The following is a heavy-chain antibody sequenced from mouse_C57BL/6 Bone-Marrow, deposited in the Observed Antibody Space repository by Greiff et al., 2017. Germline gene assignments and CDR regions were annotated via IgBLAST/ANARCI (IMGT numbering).Heavy chain of an antibody. CDR1: GFTFSDAW. CDR3: SRYYGSSEFYAMDY. CDR2: IRNKANNHAT. J-gene: IGHJ4*01. Sequence: EVQLVESGGGLVQPGGSMKLSCAASGFTFSDAWMDWVRQSPEKGLEWVAEIRNKANNHATYYAESVKGRFTISRDDSKSSVYLQMNSLRAEDTGIYYCSRYYGSSEFYAMDYWGQGTSVTVSS. D-gene: IGHD1-1*01. V-gene: IGHV6-6*01.